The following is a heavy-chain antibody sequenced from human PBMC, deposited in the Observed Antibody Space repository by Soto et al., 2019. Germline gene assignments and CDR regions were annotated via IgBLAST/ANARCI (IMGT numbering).Heavy chain of an antibody. CDR3: ARDSGGSYYWFDP. V-gene: IGHV1-69*13. J-gene: IGHJ5*02. Sequence: SVKVSCKASGGTFSSYAISWLRQAPGQGLEWMGGIIPIFGTANYAQKFQGRVTITADESTSTAYMELSSLRSEDTAVYYCARDSGGSYYWFDPWGQGTLVTVSS. D-gene: IGHD1-26*01. CDR1: GGTFSSYA. CDR2: IIPIFGTA.